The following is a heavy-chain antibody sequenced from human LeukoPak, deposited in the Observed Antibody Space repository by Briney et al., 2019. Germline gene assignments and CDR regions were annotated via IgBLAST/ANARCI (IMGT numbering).Heavy chain of an antibody. D-gene: IGHD4-11*01. CDR2: IYSGGST. Sequence: GGSLRLSCAASGFTVSSNYMSWVRQAPGKGLEWVSVIYSGGSTYYADSVKGRFTIPRDNSKNTLYLQMNSLGAEDTAVYYCARTSDYSEDYWGQGTLVTVSS. V-gene: IGHV3-66*01. CDR3: ARTSDYSEDY. CDR1: GFTVSSNY. J-gene: IGHJ4*02.